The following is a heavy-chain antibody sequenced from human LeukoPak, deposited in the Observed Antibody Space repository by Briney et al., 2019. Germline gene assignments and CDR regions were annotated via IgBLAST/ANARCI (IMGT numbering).Heavy chain of an antibody. V-gene: IGHV1-69*05. J-gene: IGHJ2*01. CDR3: ASVLYYYDSSGYYHDWYFDL. CDR2: IIPIFGTA. D-gene: IGHD3-22*01. CDR1: GGTFSSYA. Sequence: ASVKVSCKASGGTFSSYAISWVRQAPGQGLEWMGRIIPIFGTANYAQKFQGRVTITTDESTSTAYMELSSLGSEDTAVYYCASVLYYYDSSGYYHDWYFDLWGRGTLVTVSS.